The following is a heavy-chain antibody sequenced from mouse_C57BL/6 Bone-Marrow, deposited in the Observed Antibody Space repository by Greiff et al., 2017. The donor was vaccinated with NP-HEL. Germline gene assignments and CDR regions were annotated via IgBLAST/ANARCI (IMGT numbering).Heavy chain of an antibody. V-gene: IGHV1-26*01. CDR1: GYTFTDYY. J-gene: IGHJ2*01. CDR3: ARRDDGYYLYFDY. Sequence: VQLQQSGPELVKPGASVKISCKASGYTFTDYYMNWVKQSHGQSLEWIGDINPTNGGTSYNQKFKGKATLTVDKSSSTAYMALRSLTSEDSAVYYCARRDDGYYLYFDYWGQGTTLTVSS. CDR2: INPTNGGT. D-gene: IGHD2-3*01.